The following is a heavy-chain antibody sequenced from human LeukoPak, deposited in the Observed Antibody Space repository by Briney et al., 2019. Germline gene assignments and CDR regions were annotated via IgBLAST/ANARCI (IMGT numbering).Heavy chain of an antibody. CDR1: GGSISSTSSY. Sequence: PSETLSLTCTVSGGSISSTSSYWGWIRQPPGKGLEWIANIYYSGSTYYNSSLKSRVTISVETSKNQFSLNLRSVTAADTAVYYCARRSWFVTMVPGGPPGWFDPWGQGTLVTVSS. J-gene: IGHJ5*02. CDR3: ARRSWFVTMVPGGPPGWFDP. CDR2: IYYSGST. D-gene: IGHD3-10*01. V-gene: IGHV4-39*01.